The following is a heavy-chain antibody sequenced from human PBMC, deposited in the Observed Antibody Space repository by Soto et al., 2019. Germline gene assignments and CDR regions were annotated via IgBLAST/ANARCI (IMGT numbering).Heavy chain of an antibody. D-gene: IGHD3-3*01. J-gene: IGHJ4*02. CDR3: ARDFAYFDS. CDR2: VYHIGRT. V-gene: IGHV4-61*01. CDR1: GGSFKSGSFF. Sequence: PSETLSHTCTVSGGSFKSGSFFWSWVRQPPGKGLEWIGYVYHIGRTNYDPSLKRRVSISMDXSKNQFSLNLDSVTAADTAVYFCARDFAYFDSWGQGTMVTVSS.